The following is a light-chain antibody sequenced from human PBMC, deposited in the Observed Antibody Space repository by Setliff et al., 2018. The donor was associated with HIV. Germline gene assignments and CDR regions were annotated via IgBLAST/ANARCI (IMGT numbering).Light chain of an antibody. CDR2: GNI. V-gene: IGLV1-40*01. Sequence: QSVLTQPPSVSGAPGQRVTISCTGSSSNIGAGYDVHWYQQLPGTAPKLLIYGNINRPSGVPDRFSGSKSGTSASLAITGLQAEDEADYYCQSYDSSLSGYVFGTGTKATVL. J-gene: IGLJ1*01. CDR3: QSYDSSLSGYV. CDR1: SSNIGAGYD.